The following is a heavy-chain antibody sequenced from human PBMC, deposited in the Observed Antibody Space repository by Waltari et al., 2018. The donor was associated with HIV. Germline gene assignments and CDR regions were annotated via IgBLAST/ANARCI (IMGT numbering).Heavy chain of an antibody. CDR1: GGSVSSCSYF. V-gene: IGHV4-39*01. Sequence: QLQLQESGPGRVKPSETLSLPCPVSGGSVSSCSYFWGWIRQPPGKGLEWVGRIYYTGRAYYNPSLKSRVTISVDTSKNQFSLKVTSVTAADTAVYYCARHALRVGAAYWNFDLWGRGTLVTVSS. J-gene: IGHJ2*01. CDR2: IYYTGRA. D-gene: IGHD1-26*01. CDR3: ARHALRVGAAYWNFDL.